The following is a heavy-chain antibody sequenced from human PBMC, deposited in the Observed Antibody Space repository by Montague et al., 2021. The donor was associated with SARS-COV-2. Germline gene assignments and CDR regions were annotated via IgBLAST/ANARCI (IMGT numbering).Heavy chain of an antibody. CDR1: GGSISSSSYY. J-gene: IGHJ5*02. CDR2: IYYSGST. V-gene: IGHV4-39*01. CDR3: ARSPLLGFGAAFDNWFDP. D-gene: IGHD3-10*01. Sequence: SETLSLTCTVSGGSISSSSYYWGWIRQPPGKGLEWIGSIYYSGSTYYNPSLKSRVTISVDTSKNQFSLKLSSVTAADTAVYYCARSPLLGFGAAFDNWFDPWGQGTLVTVSS.